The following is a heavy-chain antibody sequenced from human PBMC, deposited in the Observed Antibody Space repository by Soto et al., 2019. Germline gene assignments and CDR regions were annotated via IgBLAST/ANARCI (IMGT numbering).Heavy chain of an antibody. J-gene: IGHJ3*02. V-gene: IGHV3-23*01. CDR2: ISGSGGST. CDR1: GFTFSSYA. D-gene: IGHD1-1*01. Sequence: GGSLRLSCAASGFTFSSYAMSWVRQAPGKGLEWVSAISGSGGSTYYANSVKGRFTISRDNSKNTLYLQMNSLRAEDTAVYYCAKYWGWNWNDLYPDAFDIWGQGTMVTVSS. CDR3: AKYWGWNWNDLYPDAFDI.